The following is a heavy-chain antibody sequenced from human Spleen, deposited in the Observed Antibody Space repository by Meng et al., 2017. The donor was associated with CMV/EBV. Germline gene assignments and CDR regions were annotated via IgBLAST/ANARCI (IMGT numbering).Heavy chain of an antibody. J-gene: IGHJ4*02. Sequence: LSLTCAASGFTVSSNYMSWVRQAPGKGLEWVSVIYSGGSTYYADSVKGRFTISRDNSKNTLYLQMNSLRAEDTAVYYCAKSAGRQQLVFDYWGQGTLVTVSS. D-gene: IGHD6-13*01. V-gene: IGHV3-53*01. CDR3: AKSAGRQQLVFDY. CDR1: GFTVSSNY. CDR2: IYSGGST.